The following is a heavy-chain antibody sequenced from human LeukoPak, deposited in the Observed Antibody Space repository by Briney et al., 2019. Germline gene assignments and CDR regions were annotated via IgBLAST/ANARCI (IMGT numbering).Heavy chain of an antibody. CDR3: ARVAYCSGGSCGRDYFDY. Sequence: GGSLRLSCAVSGFSFSSYNMIWVRQAPGKGLEWVSSISSSSVYIYYADSVKGRFTISRDNAKNSLYVQMNSLRVDDTAVYYCARVAYCSGGSCGRDYFDYWGQGTLVTVSS. J-gene: IGHJ4*02. V-gene: IGHV3-21*01. D-gene: IGHD2-15*01. CDR2: ISSSSVYI. CDR1: GFSFSSYN.